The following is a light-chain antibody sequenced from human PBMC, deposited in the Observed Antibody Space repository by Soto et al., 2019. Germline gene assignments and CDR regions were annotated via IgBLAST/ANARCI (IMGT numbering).Light chain of an antibody. CDR1: QSISSY. Sequence: EIVLTQSPATLSLSPGERATLSCRARQSISSYLAWYQQKPGQAPRLLIYDASNRATGIPARFSGSGSGTDFTLTISSLEPEDCAVYYCQQRSNWPPLTFGQGTRLQIK. CDR3: QQRSNWPPLT. CDR2: DAS. J-gene: IGKJ5*01. V-gene: IGKV3-11*01.